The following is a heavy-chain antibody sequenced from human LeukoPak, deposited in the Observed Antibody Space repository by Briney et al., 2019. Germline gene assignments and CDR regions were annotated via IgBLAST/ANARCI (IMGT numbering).Heavy chain of an antibody. CDR2: IYTSGST. CDR3: ARETYYGSGSRPVDY. V-gene: IGHV4-4*07. CDR1: GGSISSYY. D-gene: IGHD3-10*01. Sequence: TPSETLSLTCTASGGSISSYYWSWIRQPAGKGLEWIGRIYTSGSTNYNPSLKSRVTMSVDTSKNQFSLKLSSVTAADTAVYYCARETYYGSGSRPVDYWGQGTLVTVSS. J-gene: IGHJ4*02.